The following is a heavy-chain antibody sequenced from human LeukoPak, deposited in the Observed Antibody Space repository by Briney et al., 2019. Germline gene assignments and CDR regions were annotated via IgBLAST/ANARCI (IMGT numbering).Heavy chain of an antibody. CDR3: ARAHWGGDYFDY. D-gene: IGHD7-27*01. V-gene: IGHV4-39*01. CDR2: IYYSGST. Sequence: SETLSLTCTVSGGSISSSSYYWGWIRQPPGKGLEWIGSIYYSGSTYYNPSLKSRVTISVDTSKNQFSLKLSSVTAADTAVYYCARAHWGGDYFDYWGQGTLVTVSS. CDR1: GGSISSSSYY. J-gene: IGHJ4*02.